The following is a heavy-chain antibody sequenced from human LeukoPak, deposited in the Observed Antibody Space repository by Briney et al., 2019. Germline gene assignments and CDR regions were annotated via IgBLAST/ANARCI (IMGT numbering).Heavy chain of an antibody. CDR3: ARNSGNYDFWSGYYGEYDY. D-gene: IGHD3-3*01. CDR1: GFTFSSHW. V-gene: IGHV3-7*01. CDR2: IKKDGGEK. Sequence: GGSLRLSCAASGFTFSSHWMSWVRQAPGKGLEWVANIKKDGGEKYYVDSVKGRFTISRDNAKNSLYLQMNSLRAEDTAVYYCARNSGNYDFWSGYYGEYDYWGQGALVTVSS. J-gene: IGHJ4*02.